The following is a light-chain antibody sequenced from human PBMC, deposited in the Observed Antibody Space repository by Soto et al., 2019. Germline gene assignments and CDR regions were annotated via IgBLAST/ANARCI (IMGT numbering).Light chain of an antibody. CDR1: SSDVAYYNY. CDR2: DVT. J-gene: IGLJ2*01. Sequence: QSALTQPRSVSGSPGQSVTISCTGTSSDVAYYNYVSWYQQRPGKAPKLMIYDVTKRPSGVPDRFSGSKSGNTASLTISGLQAEDEADYYCCSYAGSYTVVFGGGTKVTVL. V-gene: IGLV2-11*01. CDR3: CSYAGSYTVV.